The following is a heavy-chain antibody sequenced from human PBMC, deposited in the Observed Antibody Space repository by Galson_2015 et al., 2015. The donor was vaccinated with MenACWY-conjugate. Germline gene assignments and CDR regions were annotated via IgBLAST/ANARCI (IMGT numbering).Heavy chain of an antibody. CDR2: INYSGST. CDR3: ARDVRAGYGELWDV. V-gene: IGHV4-39*07. CDR1: DDSLHSTTFY. Sequence: SLTCTVSDDSLHSTTFYWGWIRQPPGKGLEWIGSINYSGSTYYKPSLKSRVAISLDTPKKQFSLNLYSVTAADTAIYYCARDVRAGYGELWDVWGQGTTVTVSS. D-gene: IGHD3-10*01. J-gene: IGHJ6*02.